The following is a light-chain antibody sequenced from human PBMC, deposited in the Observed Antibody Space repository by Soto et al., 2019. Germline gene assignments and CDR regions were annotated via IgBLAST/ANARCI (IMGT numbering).Light chain of an antibody. CDR3: QQYGSSPHT. CDR2: NAS. V-gene: IGKV3-20*01. Sequence: EIVLTQSPGTLSLSPGERATLSCRASQSVTSDYLAWYQQKPGQAPRLLIYNASTLAPGIPDRFSGSGSGTDFSLTISSLEPEDFALYYCQQYGSSPHTFGQGARVE. J-gene: IGKJ2*01. CDR1: QSVTSDY.